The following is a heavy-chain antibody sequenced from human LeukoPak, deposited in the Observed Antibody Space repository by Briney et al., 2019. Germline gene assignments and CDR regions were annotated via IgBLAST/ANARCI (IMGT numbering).Heavy chain of an antibody. CDR3: ARDNVDTAMVDY. D-gene: IGHD5-18*01. CDR2: IYQSETA. J-gene: IGHJ4*02. Sequence: SETLSLTCTVSGYSISSGYFWGWMRQPPGKGLEWIGSIYQSETAHYNPSLKSRVTISVDTSKNQFSLKLRSVMAADTAVYYCARDNVDTAMVDYWGQGTLVTVSS. CDR1: GYSISSGYF. V-gene: IGHV4-38-2*02.